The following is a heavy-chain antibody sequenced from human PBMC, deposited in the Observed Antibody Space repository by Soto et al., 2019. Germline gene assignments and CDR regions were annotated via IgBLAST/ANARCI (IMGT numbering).Heavy chain of an antibody. V-gene: IGHV4-59*01. CDR1: GGSISSYY. J-gene: IGHJ4*02. CDR2: IYYSGST. D-gene: IGHD4-17*01. CDR3: SRSYGDYVFDY. Sequence: QVQLQESVPGLVKPSETLSLTCTVSGGSISSYYWSWIRQPPGKGLEWIGYIYYSGSTNYNPSLKSRVNISVDTSQNQFSLKLSSVTAADTAVYYCSRSYGDYVFDYWGQGTLVTVSS.